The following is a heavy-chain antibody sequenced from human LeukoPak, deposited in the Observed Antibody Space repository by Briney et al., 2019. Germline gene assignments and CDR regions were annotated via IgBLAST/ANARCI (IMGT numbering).Heavy chain of an antibody. D-gene: IGHD3-10*01. J-gene: IGHJ4*02. CDR1: GYTFTGYY. CDR2: INPKNGGS. Sequence: ASVKVSCKASGYTFTGYYMHWVRQAPGQGLEWVGWINPKNGGSNYAQKFQGGVTMTRDRSISTAYMELSSLRSEDTAVYYCARDLEYGSGSYGYWGQGTLVTVSS. V-gene: IGHV1-2*02. CDR3: ARDLEYGSGSYGY.